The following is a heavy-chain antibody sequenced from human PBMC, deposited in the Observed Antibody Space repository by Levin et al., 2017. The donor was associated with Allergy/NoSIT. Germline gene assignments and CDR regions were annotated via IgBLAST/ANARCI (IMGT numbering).Heavy chain of an antibody. CDR1: GYSFTSYW. Sequence: ASVKVSCKGSGYSFTSYWIGWVRQMPGKGLEWMGMIYPGDSDTRYSPSFQGRVTISADKSISTTYLQWSSLDASDTAIYYCARHFRGGQWLVREFDSWGQGILVTVSS. J-gene: IGHJ4*02. D-gene: IGHD6-19*01. CDR3: ARHFRGGQWLVREFDS. CDR2: IYPGDSDT. V-gene: IGHV5-51*01.